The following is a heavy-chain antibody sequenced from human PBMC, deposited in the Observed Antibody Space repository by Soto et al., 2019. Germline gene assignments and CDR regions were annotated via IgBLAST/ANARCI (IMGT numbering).Heavy chain of an antibody. D-gene: IGHD3-3*01. CDR2: INSDGSST. Sequence: GGSLRLSCAASVFTFSSYWMHWVRQAPGKGLVWVSRINSDGSSTSYADSVKGRFTISRDNAKNTLYLQMNSLRAEDTAVYYCARDGDFRSGSYYYYGMDVWGQGTTVTVS. CDR3: ARDGDFRSGSYYYYGMDV. CDR1: VFTFSSYW. J-gene: IGHJ6*02. V-gene: IGHV3-74*01.